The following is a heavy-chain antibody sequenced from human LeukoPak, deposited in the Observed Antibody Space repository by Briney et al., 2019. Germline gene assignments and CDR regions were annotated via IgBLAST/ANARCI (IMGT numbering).Heavy chain of an antibody. J-gene: IGHJ6*03. D-gene: IGHD3-10*01. V-gene: IGHV1-2*02. CDR3: ARWLSGNYYYYMDV. Sequence: GASVKVSCKASGYTFTGYYMHWVRQAPGQGLEWMGWINPNSGGTNCAQKFQGRVTMTRDTSINTAYMELSSLRSEDTAVYYCARWLSGNYYYYMDVWGKGTTVTISS. CDR2: INPNSGGT. CDR1: GYTFTGYY.